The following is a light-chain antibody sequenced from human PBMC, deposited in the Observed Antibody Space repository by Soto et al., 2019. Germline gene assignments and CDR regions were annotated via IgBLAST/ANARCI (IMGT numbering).Light chain of an antibody. CDR2: EVR. V-gene: IGLV2-14*01. CDR3: SSYSFSTNYV. CDR1: SSDVGDYDY. Sequence: SVLTQPASVSGSPGQSITIPCTGTSSDVGDYDYVSWYQQYPGKAPKLMIYEVRNRPSGVSNRFSGSKSGNTASLTISGLQAGDEADYYCSSYSFSTNYVFGTGTKVTVL. J-gene: IGLJ1*01.